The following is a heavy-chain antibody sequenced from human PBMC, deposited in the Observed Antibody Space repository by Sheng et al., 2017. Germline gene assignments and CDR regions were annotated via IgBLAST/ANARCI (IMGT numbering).Heavy chain of an antibody. D-gene: IGHD2-15*01. Sequence: EVQLVESGGGLVQPGGSLRLSCAASGFTFNNYEMHWVRQAPGKGLEWVSYISSSGSTIYYADSMKGRFTISRDNAKNSLYLQMNSLRAEDTGIYYCARAFYGGTCKYWGQGTLVTVSS. CDR2: ISSSGSTI. CDR1: GFTFNNYE. V-gene: IGHV3-48*03. CDR3: ARAFYGGTCKY. J-gene: IGHJ4*02.